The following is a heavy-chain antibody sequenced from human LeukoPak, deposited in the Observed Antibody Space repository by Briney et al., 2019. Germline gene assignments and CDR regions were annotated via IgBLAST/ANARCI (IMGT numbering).Heavy chain of an antibody. CDR1: GFTFSSYW. Sequence: GGSLRLSCAASGFTFSSYWMSWVRQAPGKGLEWVANIKQDGSEKYYVDSVKGRFTISRDNAKNSLYLQMNSLRAEDTAVYYCARVMDGGGSYRHYFDYWGQGTLVTVSS. CDR2: IKQDGSEK. J-gene: IGHJ4*02. CDR3: ARVMDGGGSYRHYFDY. V-gene: IGHV3-7*03. D-gene: IGHD1-26*01.